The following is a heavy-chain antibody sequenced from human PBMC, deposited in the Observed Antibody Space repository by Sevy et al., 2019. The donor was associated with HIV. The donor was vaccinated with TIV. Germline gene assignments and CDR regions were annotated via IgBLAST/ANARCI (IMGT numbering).Heavy chain of an antibody. CDR2: LSFGCGEI. CDR1: GFTFSKYS. Sequence: GGSLRLSCAASGFTFSKYSMSWVRQPPGKGLEWVSTLSFGCGEINYADSVKGRFTISGDNSKSSVYLQMNNLGPEETAVYYCAREGCTKPHDYWGQGTVVTVS. CDR3: AREGCTKPHDY. J-gene: IGHJ4*02. D-gene: IGHD2-8*01. V-gene: IGHV3-23*01.